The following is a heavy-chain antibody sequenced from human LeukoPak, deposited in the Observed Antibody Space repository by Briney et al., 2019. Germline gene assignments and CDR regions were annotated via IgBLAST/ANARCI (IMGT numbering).Heavy chain of an antibody. CDR1: GFTFSSYE. CDR2: ISSSGSTI. D-gene: IGHD1-26*01. Sequence: HSGGSLRLSCAASGFTFSSYEMNWVRQAPGKGLEWVSYISSSGSTIYYADSVKGRFTISRDNSKNTLYLQMNSLRAEDTAVYYCAKIGLNEVGATAIDYWGQGTLVTVSS. CDR3: AKIGLNEVGATAIDY. V-gene: IGHV3-48*03. J-gene: IGHJ4*02.